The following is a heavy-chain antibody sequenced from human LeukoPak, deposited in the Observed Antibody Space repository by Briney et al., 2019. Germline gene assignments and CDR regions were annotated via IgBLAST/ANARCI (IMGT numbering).Heavy chain of an antibody. CDR1: GFTFSPYS. Sequence: GGSLRLSCAASGFTFSPYSMNWVRQAPGKGLEWVSYISSSSSTIYYADSVKGRFTISRDNAKNSLYLQMNSLRAEDTAVYYCARERYGSGSYYYFDSWGQGTLVTVSS. CDR2: ISSSSSTI. D-gene: IGHD3-10*01. CDR3: ARERYGSGSYYYFDS. V-gene: IGHV3-48*01. J-gene: IGHJ4*02.